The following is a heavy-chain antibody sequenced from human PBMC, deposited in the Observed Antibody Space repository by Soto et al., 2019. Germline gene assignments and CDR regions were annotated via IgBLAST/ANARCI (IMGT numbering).Heavy chain of an antibody. CDR3: AKAFGDWYPFEK. CDR2: INDSGDLR. V-gene: IGHV3-23*01. Sequence: GGSLRLACVASGFTFGSYAMSWVRRAPGKGLEWVSTINDSGDLRYYAESVRGRFTISRDNSKNTLYLEVNDLRAEDTARYHCAKAFGDWYPFEKWGLGALVTVSS. CDR1: GFTFGSYA. D-gene: IGHD6-19*01. J-gene: IGHJ4*02.